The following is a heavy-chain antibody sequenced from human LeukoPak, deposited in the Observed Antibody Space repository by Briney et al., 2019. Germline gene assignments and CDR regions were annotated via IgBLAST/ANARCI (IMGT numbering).Heavy chain of an antibody. CDR3: ASIAAAGSSFDY. J-gene: IGHJ4*02. CDR1: GFTFSSYA. CDR2: ISYDGSNK. V-gene: IGHV3-30*04. Sequence: GGSLRLSCAASGFTFSSYAMHWVRQAPGKGLEWVAVISYDGSNKYYADSVKGRLTISRYNSKNTLYLQMNSLRAEDPAVYSCASIAAAGSSFDYWRQGTLVTVSS. D-gene: IGHD6-13*01.